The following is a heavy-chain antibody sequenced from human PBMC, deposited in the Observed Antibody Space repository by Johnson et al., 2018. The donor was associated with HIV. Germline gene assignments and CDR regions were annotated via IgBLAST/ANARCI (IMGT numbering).Heavy chain of an antibody. CDR3: ARSLSSSWYEWAFDI. CDR1: GFIFSAYW. Sequence: VLLVESGGGLVQPGGSLRLSCAASGFIFSAYWMSWVRQAPGKGLEWVANIKQDGSEKYYVDSVKGRFTISRDNAKNSLYLQMNSLRAGDTAVYYCARSLSSSWYEWAFDIWGQGTMVTVSS. V-gene: IGHV3-7*02. CDR2: IKQDGSEK. J-gene: IGHJ3*02. D-gene: IGHD6-13*01.